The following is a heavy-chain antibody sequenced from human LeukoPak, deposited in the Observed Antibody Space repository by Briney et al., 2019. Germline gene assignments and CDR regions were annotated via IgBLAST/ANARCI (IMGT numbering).Heavy chain of an antibody. V-gene: IGHV3-7*01. CDR2: IKQDGSEK. J-gene: IGHJ4*02. CDR1: GFTLSSYW. Sequence: AGGSLRLSCAASGFTLSSYWMNWVRQAPGKGLEWVANIKQDGSEKFYVDSVKGRFTISRDNAKNSLYLQMNSLRAEDTAVYYCAREGVTDFDYWGQGTLVTVSS. D-gene: IGHD2-21*02. CDR3: AREGVTDFDY.